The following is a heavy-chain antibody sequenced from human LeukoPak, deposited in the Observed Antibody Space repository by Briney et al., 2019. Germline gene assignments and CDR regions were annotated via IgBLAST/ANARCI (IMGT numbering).Heavy chain of an antibody. D-gene: IGHD5-24*01. Sequence: SETLSLTCTVSGGSISSYYWSWIRQPPGKGLEWIGYIYYSGSTNYNPSLKSRVTISVDTPKNQFSLKLSSVTAADTAVYYCARSLVGYNYPFDYWGQGTVVTVSS. CDR3: ARSLVGYNYPFDY. CDR2: IYYSGST. V-gene: IGHV4-59*08. J-gene: IGHJ4*02. CDR1: GGSISSYY.